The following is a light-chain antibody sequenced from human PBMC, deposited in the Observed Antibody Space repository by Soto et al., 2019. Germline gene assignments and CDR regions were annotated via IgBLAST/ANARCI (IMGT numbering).Light chain of an antibody. V-gene: IGLV2-14*01. CDR3: SSYTGGSTYV. CDR2: DVS. J-gene: IGLJ1*01. Sequence: QSALTQPASVSRSPGQSITISCTGTSSDIGGYKYVSWYQQHPGKAPKLMIYDVSNRLSGVSNRFSGSKSGNTATLTISGFQCVVEAEYYCSSYTGGSTYVFRTGSNHTVL. CDR1: SSDIGGYKY.